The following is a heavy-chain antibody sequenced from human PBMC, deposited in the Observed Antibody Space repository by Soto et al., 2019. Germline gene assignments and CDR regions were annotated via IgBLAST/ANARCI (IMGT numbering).Heavy chain of an antibody. CDR3: AADQKKYSSSSYAFLGFDP. D-gene: IGHD6-6*01. CDR1: GFTFTSSA. CDR2: IVVGSGNT. V-gene: IGHV1-58*01. Sequence: GASVKVSCKASGFTFTSSAVQWVRQARGQRLEWIGWIVVGSGNTNYAQKFQERVTITRDMSTSTAYMELSSLRSEDTAVYYCAADQKKYSSSSYAFLGFDPWGQGTPVTVSS. J-gene: IGHJ5*02.